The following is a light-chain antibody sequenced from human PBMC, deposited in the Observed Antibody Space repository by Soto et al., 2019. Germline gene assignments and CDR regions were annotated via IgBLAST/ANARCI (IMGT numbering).Light chain of an antibody. CDR3: SSYTSSTTDV. Sequence: QSALTQPASVSGSPGQSITISCTGTSSDVGGYNYVSWYQQYPGKAPKLMIYEVSNRPLGVSNRFSGSKSGNTASLTISGLQAEDEAEYYCSSYTSSTTDVFGTGTQLTVL. CDR2: EVS. V-gene: IGLV2-14*01. J-gene: IGLJ7*01. CDR1: SSDVGGYNY.